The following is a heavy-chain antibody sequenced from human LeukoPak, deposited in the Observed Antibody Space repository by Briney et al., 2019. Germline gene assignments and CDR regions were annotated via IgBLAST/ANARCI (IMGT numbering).Heavy chain of an antibody. J-gene: IGHJ3*02. CDR3: ARDYYGDAFDI. D-gene: IGHD3-22*01. Sequence: ASVKVSCKDSGYTFTGYYMHWVRQAPGQGLEWMGWINPNSGGTNYAQKFQGRFTMTRDTSISTAYMELSRLRSDDTAVYYCARDYYGDAFDIWGQGTMVTVSS. CDR2: INPNSGGT. CDR1: GYTFTGYY. V-gene: IGHV1-2*02.